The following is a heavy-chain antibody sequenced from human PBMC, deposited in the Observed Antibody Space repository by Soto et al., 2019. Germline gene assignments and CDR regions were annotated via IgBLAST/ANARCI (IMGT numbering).Heavy chain of an antibody. CDR3: TRASSLDFDF. Sequence: GGSLRLSCTTSGFTFGDYALSWVRQAPGKGLEWVGFIRRNAYGGTTDYAASVKGRFTISRDDSKSIAYLQMNSLRTEDTALYYCTRASSLDFDFWGQGTLVTVS. CDR1: GFTFGDYA. J-gene: IGHJ4*02. CDR2: IRRNAYGGTT. D-gene: IGHD3-16*01. V-gene: IGHV3-49*04.